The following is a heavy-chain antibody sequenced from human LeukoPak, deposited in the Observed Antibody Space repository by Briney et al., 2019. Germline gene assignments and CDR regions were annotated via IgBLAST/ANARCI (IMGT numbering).Heavy chain of an antibody. D-gene: IGHD6-13*01. V-gene: IGHV3-21*01. CDR2: ISSSSSYI. J-gene: IGHJ3*02. Sequence: GGSLRLSCAASGFTFSSYSMNWVRQAPGKGLEWVSSISSSSSYIYYADSVKGRFTISRDNAKNSLYLQMNSLRAEDTAVYYCARWHSSSWNDAFDIWGQGTMVTVSS. CDR3: ARWHSSSWNDAFDI. CDR1: GFTFSSYS.